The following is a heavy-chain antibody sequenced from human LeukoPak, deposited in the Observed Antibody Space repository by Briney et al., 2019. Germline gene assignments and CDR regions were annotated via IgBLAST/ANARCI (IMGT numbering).Heavy chain of an antibody. V-gene: IGHV1-2*02. CDR3: ARGSGDGYNYHSEVPDDAFDI. Sequence: SVKVSCKASGYTFTGYYMHWVRQAPGQGLEWMGWINPNSGGTNYAQKFQGRVTMTRDTSISTAYMELSRLRSDDTAVYYCARGSGDGYNYHSEVPDDAFDIWGQGTMVTVSS. CDR2: INPNSGGT. D-gene: IGHD5-24*01. CDR1: GYTFTGYY. J-gene: IGHJ3*02.